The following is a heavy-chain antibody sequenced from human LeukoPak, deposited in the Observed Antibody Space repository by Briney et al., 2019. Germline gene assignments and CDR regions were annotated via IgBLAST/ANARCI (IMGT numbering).Heavy chain of an antibody. J-gene: IGHJ4*02. CDR1: GYTFTDYY. CDR2: INPNSGGT. V-gene: IGHV1-2*02. D-gene: IGHD2-21*02. Sequence: ASVKVPCKASGYTFTDYYMQWVRQAPGQRLEWMGWINPNSGGTYYAQKFQGRVTLTRDTSITTAYMELSRLRSDDTAVYYCVREIRAISVTADWGQGTLVTVSS. CDR3: VREIRAISVTAD.